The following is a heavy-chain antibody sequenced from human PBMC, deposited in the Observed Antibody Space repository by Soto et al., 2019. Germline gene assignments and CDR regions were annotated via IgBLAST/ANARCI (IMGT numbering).Heavy chain of an antibody. J-gene: IGHJ4*02. V-gene: IGHV3-74*01. CDR2: ISSDGRST. Sequence: EVQLVESGGDLVQPGGSLRLSCAASGFTFSNYPMYWVRQTPGKGLVWVSRISSDGRSTIYADSVKGRFTISRDNARITLYLQMNTLRAEDTAVYYCGRVGNGEGYYWGQGILVTVSS. CDR1: GFTFSNYP. D-gene: IGHD2-8*01. CDR3: GRVGNGEGYY.